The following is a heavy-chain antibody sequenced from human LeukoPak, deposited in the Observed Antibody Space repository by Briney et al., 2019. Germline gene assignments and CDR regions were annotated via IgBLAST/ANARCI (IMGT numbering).Heavy chain of an antibody. D-gene: IGHD3-22*01. J-gene: IGHJ4*02. CDR1: GFTFSSYA. Sequence: GGSLRLSCAASGFTFSSYAMSWVRQAPGKGLEWVSVISGSGGSTYYADSVKGRFTISRDNSKNTLYLQMNSLRAEDTAVYYCAKDQLEGSYYDSSGYPDFWGQGTLVTVSS. CDR2: ISGSGGST. CDR3: AKDQLEGSYYDSSGYPDF. V-gene: IGHV3-23*01.